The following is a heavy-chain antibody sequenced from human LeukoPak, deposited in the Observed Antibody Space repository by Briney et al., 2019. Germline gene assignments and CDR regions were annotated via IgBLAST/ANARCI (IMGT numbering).Heavy chain of an antibody. CDR3: ARVHYYDSKGKWFDP. Sequence: ASVKVSCKASGYTFTNYDINWVRQATGQGLEWMGWMNPNSGNTGYAQKFQGRVTMTRDTSISTAYMELNSLRSEDTAVYYCARVHYYDSKGKWFDPWCRGTLITVSS. CDR1: GYTFTNYD. V-gene: IGHV1-8*01. J-gene: IGHJ5*02. D-gene: IGHD3-22*01. CDR2: MNPNSGNT.